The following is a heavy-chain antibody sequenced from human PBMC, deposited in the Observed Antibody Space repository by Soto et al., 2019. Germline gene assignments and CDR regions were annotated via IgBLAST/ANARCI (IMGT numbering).Heavy chain of an antibody. Sequence: QVQLVQSGAELKKTGSSVKVSCRASGDTFSSYAVNWVRQAPGRGLEWMGRIITVLGTTDYAQKFKGRVTVTAEKTMNTVYMELSSLRAEDTAVYYCARRRYCGYDCYHKHYYGMDVWGQGTTVTVAS. CDR2: IITVLGTT. CDR1: GDTFSSYA. D-gene: IGHD2-21*01. CDR3: ARRRYCGYDCYHKHYYGMDV. V-gene: IGHV1-69*08. J-gene: IGHJ6*02.